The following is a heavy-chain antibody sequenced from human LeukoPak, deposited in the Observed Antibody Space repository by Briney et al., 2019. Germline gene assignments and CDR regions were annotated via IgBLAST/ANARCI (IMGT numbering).Heavy chain of an antibody. CDR3: ARGEQYYYYYYMDV. V-gene: IGHV1-69*01. CDR1: GGTFSSYA. Sequence: SVKVSCKASGGTFSSYAISWVRQAPGQGLEWMGGIIPIFGTANCAQKFQGRVTITADESTSTAYMELSSLRSEDTAVYYCARGEQYYYYYYMDVWGKGTTVTVSS. CDR2: IIPIFGTA. J-gene: IGHJ6*03. D-gene: IGHD1/OR15-1a*01.